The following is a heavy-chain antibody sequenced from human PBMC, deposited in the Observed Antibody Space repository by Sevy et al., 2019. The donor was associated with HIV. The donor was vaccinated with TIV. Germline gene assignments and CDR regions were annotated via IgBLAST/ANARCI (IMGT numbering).Heavy chain of an antibody. CDR3: AREASHCTSTSCYEGYVDY. Sequence: GGSLRLSCAAYGFTFNSHTMTWVRQAPGKGLEWVSSISSSGSIYYSDSMKGGFTISGDNAKNSLYLQMNSLGAEDTALYFCAREASHCTSTSCYEGYVDYWGQGTLVTVSS. V-gene: IGHV3-21*01. CDR2: ISSSGSI. J-gene: IGHJ4*02. CDR1: GFTFNSHT. D-gene: IGHD2-2*01.